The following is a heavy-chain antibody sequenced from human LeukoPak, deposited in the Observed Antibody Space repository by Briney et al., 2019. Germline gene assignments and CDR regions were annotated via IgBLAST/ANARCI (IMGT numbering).Heavy chain of an antibody. D-gene: IGHD3-10*01. CDR3: ARGGTSGSIDY. V-gene: IGHV3-74*01. Sequence: GGSLRLSCAASGFTFSNFWMYWVRQAPGRGLVWVSRIGYDATTAYADSVKGRLSISRDNAKNTLFLQMNSLRADDTAVYYCARGGTSGSIDYWGQGTLVTVSS. CDR2: IGYDATT. J-gene: IGHJ4*02. CDR1: GFTFSNFW.